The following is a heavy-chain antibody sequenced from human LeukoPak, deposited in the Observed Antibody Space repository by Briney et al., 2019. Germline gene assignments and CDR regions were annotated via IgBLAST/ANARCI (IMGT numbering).Heavy chain of an antibody. CDR3: ARHGGSYSFDY. J-gene: IGHJ4*02. V-gene: IGHV4-59*08. Sequence: PSETLSLTCTVSGGSIGSYYWSWVRQPPGKGLEWIGYIHYSGSTNYYPSLKSRVTTSIDTSKNQFSLKLSSVTAADTAVYYCARHGGSYSFDYWGQGTLVTVSS. CDR1: GGSIGSYY. CDR2: IHYSGST. D-gene: IGHD1-26*01.